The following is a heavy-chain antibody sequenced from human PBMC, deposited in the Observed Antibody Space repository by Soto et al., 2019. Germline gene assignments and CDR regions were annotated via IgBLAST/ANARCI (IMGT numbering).Heavy chain of an antibody. CDR3: ARGRLLVWGSYRFDY. Sequence: TSETLSLTCAFYGGSFSGYYWSWIRQPPGKGLEWIGEINHSGSTNYNPSLKSRVTISVDTSKNQFSLKLSSVTAADTAVYYCARGRLLVWGSYRFDYWGQGTLVTVSS. D-gene: IGHD3-16*02. V-gene: IGHV4-34*01. J-gene: IGHJ4*02. CDR1: GGSFSGYY. CDR2: INHSGST.